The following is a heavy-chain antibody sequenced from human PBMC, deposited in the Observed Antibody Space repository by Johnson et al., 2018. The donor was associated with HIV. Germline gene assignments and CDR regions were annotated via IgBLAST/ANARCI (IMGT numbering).Heavy chain of an antibody. V-gene: IGHV3-64*01. J-gene: IGHJ3*01. Sequence: VQLVESGGGLVQPGGSLRLSCAASGFSFSSFAMHWVRQAPGKGLECVSTICGNGGSTYYTNSVKGRFTISRDNSKNTLYLQMDTVRTEDMAVYYCEGAKVGSYPYAAFDVWRHGTIVIVS. D-gene: IGHD3-16*01. CDR2: ICGNGGST. CDR3: EGAKVGSYPYAAFDV. CDR1: GFSFSSFA.